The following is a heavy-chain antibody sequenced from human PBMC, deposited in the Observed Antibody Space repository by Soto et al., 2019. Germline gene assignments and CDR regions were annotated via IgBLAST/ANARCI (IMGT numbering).Heavy chain of an antibody. CDR1: GFTFSNSL. CDR3: VKVLARGVGVPRFYFDS. D-gene: IGHD2-2*01. J-gene: IGHJ4*02. V-gene: IGHV3-74*01. CDR2: INADGTST. Sequence: PGGSLRLSCAASGFTFSNSLMHWVRQVSGKGLEWVSRINADGTSTSYADSVKGRFTISRDNAKNTLYLHVNSLRAEETAVYYCVKVLARGVGVPRFYFDSWGQVPMV.